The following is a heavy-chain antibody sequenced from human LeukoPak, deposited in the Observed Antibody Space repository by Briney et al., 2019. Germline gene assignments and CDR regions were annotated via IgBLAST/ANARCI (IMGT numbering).Heavy chain of an antibody. V-gene: IGHV4-39*01. CDR2: IYYSGST. CDR3: ARRPELDAFDI. Sequence: SETLSLTCTVSGGSISSYYWGWIRQPPGKGLEWIGSIYYSGSTYYNPSLKSRVTISVDTSKNQFSLKLSSVTAADTAVYYCARRPELDAFDIWGQGTMVTVSS. D-gene: IGHD5-24*01. CDR1: GGSISSYY. J-gene: IGHJ3*02.